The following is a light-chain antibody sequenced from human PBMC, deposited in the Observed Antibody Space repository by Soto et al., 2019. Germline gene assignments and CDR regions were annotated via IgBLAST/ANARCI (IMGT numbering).Light chain of an antibody. Sequence: EIVMTQSPATLSVSPGERATLSCRASQSVSDNLAWYQQKPGQAPRLLIYGASTRATGIPARFSGSGSGTEFTLTISSLQSEEFAVYYCHQSNNWPYTFGQGTKLDIK. CDR3: HQSNNWPYT. CDR1: QSVSDN. CDR2: GAS. V-gene: IGKV3-15*01. J-gene: IGKJ2*01.